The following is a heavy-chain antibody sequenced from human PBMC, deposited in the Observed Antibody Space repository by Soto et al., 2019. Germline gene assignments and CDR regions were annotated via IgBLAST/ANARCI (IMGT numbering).Heavy chain of an antibody. CDR2: IIPIFGTA. V-gene: IGHV1-69*13. CDR1: GGTFSSYA. Sequence: SVKVSCKASGGTFSSYAISWVRQAPGQGLEWMGGIIPIFGTANCAQKFQGRVTITADESTSTAYMELSSLRSEDTAVYYCARSALGYYDSSGYTSFDYWGQGTLVTVSS. D-gene: IGHD3-22*01. J-gene: IGHJ4*02. CDR3: ARSALGYYDSSGYTSFDY.